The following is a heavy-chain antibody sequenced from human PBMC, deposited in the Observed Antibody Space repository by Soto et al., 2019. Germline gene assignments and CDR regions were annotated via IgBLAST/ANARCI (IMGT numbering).Heavy chain of an antibody. CDR3: ARVTCGGDCRGYFDY. D-gene: IGHD2-21*02. Sequence: QVQLQESGPGLVKPSQTLSLTCTVSGGSISSGGYYWSWIRQQPGKGLEWIGYKSYSGSTYYNPSLKSRISILVDTSKKQFSLKLRSVTAADTAVYYGARVTCGGDCRGYFDYWGQGTLVTVSS. J-gene: IGHJ4*02. CDR2: KSYSGST. V-gene: IGHV4-31*03. CDR1: GGSISSGGYY.